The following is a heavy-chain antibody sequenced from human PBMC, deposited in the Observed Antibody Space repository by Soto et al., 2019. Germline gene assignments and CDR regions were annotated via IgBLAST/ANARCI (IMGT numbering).Heavy chain of an antibody. CDR1: GYTFSSYG. V-gene: IGHV1-18*01. CDR2: ISAYNGNT. J-gene: IGHJ4*02. CDR3: ARDGGYYGSGSLSDY. Sequence: QVKLVQSGAEVKKPGASVKVSCKASGYTFSSYGITWVRQAPGQGLEWMGWISAYNGNTDYAQNLKGRVTITSDTSTSTAYMELRSLRSDVTALYYCARDGGYYGSGSLSDYWGQGTLVIVSS. D-gene: IGHD3-10*01.